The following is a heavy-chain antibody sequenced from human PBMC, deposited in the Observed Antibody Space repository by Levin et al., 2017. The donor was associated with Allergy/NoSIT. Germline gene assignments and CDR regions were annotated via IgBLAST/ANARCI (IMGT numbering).Heavy chain of an antibody. D-gene: IGHD1-20*01. Sequence: AGGSLRLSCAASGFTFSSYWMSWVRQAPGKGLEWVANIKRGETEKYYVDSVKGRFTISRDNAKNSLYLQMNSLRIEDTAVYYCARILAGYNWNPYYFDYWGQGTLVTVSS. J-gene: IGHJ4*02. CDR3: ARILAGYNWNPYYFDY. V-gene: IGHV3-7*01. CDR1: GFTFSSYW. CDR2: IKRGETEK.